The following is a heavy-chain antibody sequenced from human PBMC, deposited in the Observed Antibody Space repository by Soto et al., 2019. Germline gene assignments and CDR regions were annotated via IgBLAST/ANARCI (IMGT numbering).Heavy chain of an antibody. CDR1: GYSFTSLD. Sequence: ASVKVSCKASGYSFTSLDINWVRQTAGQGLEWMGWMQPSTGRTGYAQKFQGRVTMTRDTSINTAYMELTTLTSDDTAVYYCARVVPGAEAWFGPWGQGTLVTVSS. V-gene: IGHV1-8*01. CDR2: MQPSTGRT. CDR3: ARVVPGAEAWFGP. J-gene: IGHJ5*02. D-gene: IGHD2-2*01.